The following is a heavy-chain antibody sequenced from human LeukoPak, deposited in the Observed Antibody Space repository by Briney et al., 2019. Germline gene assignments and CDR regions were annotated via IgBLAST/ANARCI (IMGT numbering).Heavy chain of an antibody. Sequence: ASVKVSCKASGYTFTSYAISWVRQAPGQGLEWMGWSSPYNGNTNYAQKFHGRVTMTTDTSTSTAYMELRSLRSDDTAVYYCAKVRGYGSGNYNDAFDIWGQGTMVTVSS. V-gene: IGHV1-18*01. D-gene: IGHD3-10*01. CDR2: SSPYNGNT. J-gene: IGHJ3*02. CDR3: AKVRGYGSGNYNDAFDI. CDR1: GYTFTSYA.